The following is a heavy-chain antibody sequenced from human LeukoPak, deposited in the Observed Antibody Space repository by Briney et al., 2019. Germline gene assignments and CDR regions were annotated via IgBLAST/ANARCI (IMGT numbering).Heavy chain of an antibody. CDR1: GFTFSSFW. D-gene: IGHD3-22*01. V-gene: IGHV3-7*03. CDR3: ARENYDSSGYYYYYGMDV. CDR2: IKQDGSEK. Sequence: GGSLRLSCAASGFTFSSFWMSWVRQAPGKGLEWVANIKQDGSEKYYVDSVKGRFTISRDNAKNSLFLQMNSLRAEDTAVYYCARENYDSSGYYYYYGMDVWGQGTTVTVSS. J-gene: IGHJ6*02.